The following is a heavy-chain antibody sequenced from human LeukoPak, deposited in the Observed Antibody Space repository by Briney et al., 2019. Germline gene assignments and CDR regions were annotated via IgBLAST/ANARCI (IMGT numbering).Heavy chain of an antibody. CDR1: GGSFSGYY. V-gene: IGHV4-34*01. D-gene: IGHD5-12*01. J-gene: IGHJ3*02. Sequence: PSETLSLTCAVYGGSFSGYYWSRIRQPPGKGLEWIGEINHSGSTNYNPSLKSRVTISVDTSMNHIFLKLSPVTAADTAVYYCARGRGNAFDIWGQGTMVTVSS. CDR2: INHSGST. CDR3: ARGRGNAFDI.